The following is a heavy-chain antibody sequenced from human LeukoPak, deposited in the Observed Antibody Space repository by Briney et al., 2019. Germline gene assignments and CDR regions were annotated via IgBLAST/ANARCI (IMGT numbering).Heavy chain of an antibody. CDR2: ISYDGSNK. D-gene: IGHD2-15*01. Sequence: QPGGSLRLSCAASGFTFNSYGMHWVRQAPGKGLEWVAVISYDGSNKYYADSVKGRFTISRDNSKNTLYLQMNSLRAEDTAVYYCAKDQVVVVAARGLYGMDVWGQGTTVTVSS. CDR3: AKDQVVVVAARGLYGMDV. J-gene: IGHJ6*02. CDR1: GFTFNSYG. V-gene: IGHV3-30*18.